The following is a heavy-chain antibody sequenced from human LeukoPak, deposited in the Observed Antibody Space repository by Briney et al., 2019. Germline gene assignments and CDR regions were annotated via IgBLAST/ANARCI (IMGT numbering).Heavy chain of an antibody. CDR3: ARGDGDYVSFDY. CDR2: IYYSGST. V-gene: IGHV4-39*01. J-gene: IGHJ4*02. D-gene: IGHD4-17*01. Sequence: SETLSLTCTVSGGSISSSSYYWGWIRQPPGKGLEWIGSIYYSGSTYYNPSLKSRVTISVDTSKNQFSLKLSSVTAADTAVYYCARGDGDYVSFDYWGQGTLVTVSS. CDR1: GGSISSSSYY.